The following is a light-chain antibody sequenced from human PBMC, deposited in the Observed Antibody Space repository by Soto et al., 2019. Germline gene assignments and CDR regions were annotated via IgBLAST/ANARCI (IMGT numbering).Light chain of an antibody. CDR2: DAS. Sequence: EIVMTQSPAILSVTPGERATLSCMAIQSVSTYLAWYQQRPGQAPRLLIYDASYRATDIPPRFSGSGSGTDFTLTISSLEPEDFAVYYCQQRSSWPPTITFGQGTRLEIK. CDR3: QQRSSWPPTIT. J-gene: IGKJ5*01. CDR1: QSVSTY. V-gene: IGKV3-11*01.